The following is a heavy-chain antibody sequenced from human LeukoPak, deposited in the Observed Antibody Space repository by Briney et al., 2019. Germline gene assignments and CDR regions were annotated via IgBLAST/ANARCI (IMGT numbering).Heavy chain of an antibody. CDR3: AKVLLGTGVGFDI. J-gene: IGHJ3*02. CDR2: INPNSGGT. Sequence: GASVKVSCKASGYTFTGHYINWMRQAPGQGPEWMGSINPNSGGTNYAQKFQGWVSMTRDTSISTAYLELSRLTSDDTAVYYCAKVLLGTGVGFDIWGQGTMVTVSS. CDR1: GYTFTGHY. D-gene: IGHD3/OR15-3a*01. V-gene: IGHV1-2*04.